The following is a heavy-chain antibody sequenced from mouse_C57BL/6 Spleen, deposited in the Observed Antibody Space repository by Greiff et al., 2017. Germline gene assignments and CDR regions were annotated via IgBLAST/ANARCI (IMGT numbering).Heavy chain of an antibody. CDR2: ISSGSSTI. Sequence: EVQRVESGGGLVKPGGSLKLSCAASGFTFSDYGMHWVRQAPEKGLEWVAYISSGSSTIYYADTVKGRFTISRDNAKNTLFLQMTSLRSGGTAMYYCASEGYGSSYEAWFGYWGQGTLVTVSA. CDR3: ASEGYGSSYEAWFGY. CDR1: GFTFSDYG. D-gene: IGHD1-1*01. V-gene: IGHV5-17*01. J-gene: IGHJ3*01.